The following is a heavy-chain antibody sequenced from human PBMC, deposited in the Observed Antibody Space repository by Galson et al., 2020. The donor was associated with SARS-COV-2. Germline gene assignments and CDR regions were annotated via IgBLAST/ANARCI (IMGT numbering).Heavy chain of an antibody. J-gene: IGHJ6*02. CDR3: AREDPRGDV. CDR2: IKHDGTET. Sequence: GGYLRLTCVVSGFTLKKYWMSWVRQAPGKGLEWVGNIKHDGTETHYVDSVRGRFTISRDNGKNSVFLQMSSLRIEDTGMYFCAREDPRGDVWGQGTMVVVSS. D-gene: IGHD3-10*01. V-gene: IGHV3-7*01. CDR1: GFTLKKYW.